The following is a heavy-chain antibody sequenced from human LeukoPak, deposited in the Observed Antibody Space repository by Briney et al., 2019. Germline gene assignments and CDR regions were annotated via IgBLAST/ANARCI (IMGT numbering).Heavy chain of an antibody. J-gene: IGHJ3*02. CDR3: EREWDRSGGAFDI. D-gene: IGHD6-25*01. V-gene: IGHV1-69*05. CDR2: IIPIFGTA. CDR1: GGTFISYA. Sequence: ASVKVSCKASGGTFISYAISWVRQAPGQGLEWMGGIIPIFGTANYAQKFQGRVTITTDESTSTAYMELSSLRSEDTAVYYCEREWDRSGGAFDIWGQGTMVTVSS.